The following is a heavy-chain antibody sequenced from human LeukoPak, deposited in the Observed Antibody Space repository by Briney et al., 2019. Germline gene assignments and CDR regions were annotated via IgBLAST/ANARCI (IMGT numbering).Heavy chain of an antibody. J-gene: IGHJ4*02. CDR2: INPSGDST. CDR1: GYTFTSYY. D-gene: IGHD1-26*01. CDR3: ATRSRGNYWTDPYYFDD. V-gene: IGHV1-46*01. Sequence: ASVKVSCKASGYTFTSYYMHWVRQAPGQGLEWMGIINPSGDSTNYAQKFQGRVTMTRDTSTSTVYMELSTLRSDDTAVYYCATRSRGNYWTDPYYFDDWGQGTLVTVSS.